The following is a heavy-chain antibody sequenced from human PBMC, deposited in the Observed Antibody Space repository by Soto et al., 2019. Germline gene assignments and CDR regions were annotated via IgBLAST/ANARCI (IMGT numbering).Heavy chain of an antibody. D-gene: IGHD4-17*01. Sequence: QVQLVQSGAEVKNPGSSVKVSCQTSGGTFSSHSINWVRQAPGQGLEWMGGVISLFGTANYAHNFKGRVTITADQSTSTAYMELNSLRSDDTAVYYCAREVGYGDFSAALLDWGQGTLVTVSS. CDR1: GGTFSSHS. CDR2: VISLFGTA. CDR3: AREVGYGDFSAALLD. J-gene: IGHJ4*02. V-gene: IGHV1-69*01.